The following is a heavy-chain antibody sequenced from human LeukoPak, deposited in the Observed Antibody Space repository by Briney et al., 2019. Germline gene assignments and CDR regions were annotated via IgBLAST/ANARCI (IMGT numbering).Heavy chain of an antibody. CDR1: GFTFTSSA. CDR2: IVVGSGNT. D-gene: IGHD3-3*01. CDR3: AARTYYDFWSGYYDAFDI. V-gene: IGHV1-58*02. J-gene: IGHJ3*02. Sequence: ASVKVSCKASGFTFTSSAMQWVRQARGQRLEWIGWIVVGSGNTNYAQKFQERVTITRGMSTSTAYMELSSLRSEDTAVYYCAARTYYDFWSGYYDAFDIWGQGTMVTVSS.